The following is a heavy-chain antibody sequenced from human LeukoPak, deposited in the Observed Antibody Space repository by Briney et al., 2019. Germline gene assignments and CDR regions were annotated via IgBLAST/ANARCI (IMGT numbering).Heavy chain of an antibody. CDR2: ISGSGGST. CDR1: GFTFSSYA. J-gene: IGHJ4*02. Sequence: GGSLRLSCAASGFTFSSYAMSWVRQAPGKGLEWVSAISGSGGSTYYADSVKGRFTISRDNSKNTLDLQMNSLRAEDTAVYYCAKDLLSSSWYYFDYWGQGTLVTVSS. D-gene: IGHD6-13*01. CDR3: AKDLLSSSWYYFDY. V-gene: IGHV3-23*01.